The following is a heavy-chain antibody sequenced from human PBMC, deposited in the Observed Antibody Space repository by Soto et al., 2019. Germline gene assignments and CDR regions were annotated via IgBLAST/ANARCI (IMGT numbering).Heavy chain of an antibody. CDR3: TTDRSGSGSYYNFDY. Sequence: EVQLVESGGGLVKPGGSLRLSCAASGFTFSNAWMSWVRQAPGKGLEWVGRIKSKTDGGTTDYAAPVKGRFTISRDDSKNTLYLQMNSLKTEDTAVYYCTTDRSGSGSYYNFDYWGQGTLVTVSS. J-gene: IGHJ4*02. CDR2: IKSKTDGGTT. V-gene: IGHV3-15*01. CDR1: GFTFSNAW. D-gene: IGHD3-10*01.